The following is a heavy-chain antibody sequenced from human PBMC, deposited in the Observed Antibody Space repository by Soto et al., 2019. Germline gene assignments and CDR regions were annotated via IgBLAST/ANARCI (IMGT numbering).Heavy chain of an antibody. J-gene: IGHJ6*02. D-gene: IGHD2-2*02. CDR3: ARVGCSVTTCYTRGMDV. V-gene: IGHV4-4*07. Sequence: QVQLQESGPGLVKPSETLSLTCTVSGGSISNYYWSWVRQPAGKGLEWIGRIYSSGSTNYSPSLKSRLTISLDTSKNPFSLQLSSVTAADTAVYYCARVGCSVTTCYTRGMDVWGQGTTVTVSS. CDR2: IYSSGST. CDR1: GGSISNYY.